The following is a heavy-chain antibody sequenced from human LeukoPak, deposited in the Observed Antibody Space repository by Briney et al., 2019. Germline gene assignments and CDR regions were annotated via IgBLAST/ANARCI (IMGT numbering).Heavy chain of an antibody. V-gene: IGHV3-11*01. D-gene: IGHD5-18*01. Sequence: PGGSLRLSCAASGFSFSDFYMSWIRLAPGKGPEWISYISQSGSDINYADSVRGRFTVSRDNAKNSLYLQMNSLRAEDTAVYYCARTARVGDYWGQGTLVTVSS. J-gene: IGHJ4*02. CDR2: ISQSGSDI. CDR1: GFSFSDFY. CDR3: ARTARVGDY.